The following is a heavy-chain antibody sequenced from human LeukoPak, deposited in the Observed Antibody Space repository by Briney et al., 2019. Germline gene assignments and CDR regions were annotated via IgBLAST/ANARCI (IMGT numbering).Heavy chain of an antibody. CDR2: INSGGSGT. Sequence: GGSLRLSCAASGFPFSSYWMHWVRQTAGKGLVWVSRINSGGSGTSYADSVEGRFTISRDNAKNILYLQMNSLRAEDTAVYYCAKTRPLDSSSWSHGDYWGQGTLVTVSS. CDR1: GFPFSSYW. D-gene: IGHD6-13*01. J-gene: IGHJ4*02. V-gene: IGHV3-74*01. CDR3: AKTRPLDSSSWSHGDY.